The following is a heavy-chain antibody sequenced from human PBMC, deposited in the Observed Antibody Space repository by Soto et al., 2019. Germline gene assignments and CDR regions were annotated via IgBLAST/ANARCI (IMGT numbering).Heavy chain of an antibody. Sequence: LSLTCTVSGGSISSYYWSWIRQPPGKGLEWIGYIYYSGSTNYNPSLKGRVTISVDTSKNQFSLKLSSVTAADTAVYYCARAGDGDSYYFDYWGQGTLVTVSS. D-gene: IGHD4-17*01. V-gene: IGHV4-59*01. CDR2: IYYSGST. CDR3: ARAGDGDSYYFDY. CDR1: GGSISSYY. J-gene: IGHJ4*02.